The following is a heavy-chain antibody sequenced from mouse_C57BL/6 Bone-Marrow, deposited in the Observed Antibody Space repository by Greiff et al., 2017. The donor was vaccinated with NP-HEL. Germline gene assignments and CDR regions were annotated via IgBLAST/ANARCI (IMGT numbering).Heavy chain of an antibody. D-gene: IGHD2-5*01. CDR1: GFSFNTYA. CDR3: VRHRAYYSNYDYAMDY. V-gene: IGHV10-1*01. CDR2: IRSKSNNYAT. Sequence: EVKLVESGGGLVQPKGSLKLSCAASGFSFNTYAMNWVRQAPGKGLEWVARIRSKSNNYATYYADSVKDRFTISRDDSESMLYLQMNNLKTEDTAMYYCVRHRAYYSNYDYAMDYWGQGTSVTVSS. J-gene: IGHJ4*01.